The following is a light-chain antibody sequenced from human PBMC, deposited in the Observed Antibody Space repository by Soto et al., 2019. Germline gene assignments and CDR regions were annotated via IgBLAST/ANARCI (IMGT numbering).Light chain of an antibody. V-gene: IGKV3-20*01. CDR3: QQYGSSPL. J-gene: IGKJ3*01. CDR1: QSVSSSY. CDR2: DAS. Sequence: EIVLTQSPGTLSLSPGERATLSCRASQSVSSSYLAWYQQKPGQSPRLLIYDASSRATGISDRFSGSGSGTDVTLTISRLEPEDFAVYYCQQYGSSPLFGPGTKVDIK.